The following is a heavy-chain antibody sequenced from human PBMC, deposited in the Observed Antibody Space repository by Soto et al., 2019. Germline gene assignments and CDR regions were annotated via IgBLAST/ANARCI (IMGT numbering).Heavy chain of an antibody. CDR2: ISGSGGST. D-gene: IGHD6-19*01. J-gene: IGHJ4*02. Sequence: EVQLLESVGGLVQPGGSLRLSCAASGFTFSSYAMSWVRQPPGKGLAWVSDISGSGGSTYYADSGKGRFTISRNNSNNTRYLEMNSLRVENTDVYYCAKVGPPEYSSDWPVYYFEYWGQGTLVTVSS. V-gene: IGHV3-23*01. CDR1: GFTFSSYA. CDR3: AKVGPPEYSSDWPVYYFEY.